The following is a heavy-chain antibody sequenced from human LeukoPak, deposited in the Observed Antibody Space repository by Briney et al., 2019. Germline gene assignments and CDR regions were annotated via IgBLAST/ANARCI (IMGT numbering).Heavy chain of an antibody. CDR3: ARGNSRIGRYNWFDP. J-gene: IGHJ5*02. CDR1: GGSISSGDYY. CDR2: IYYSGST. D-gene: IGHD2-21*01. V-gene: IGHV4-30-4*01. Sequence: PSETLSLTCTVSGGSISSGDYYWSWIRQPPGKGLEWLGYIYYSGSTYYNPSLKSRVTISVDTSKNQFSLKLSSVTAADTAVYYCARGNSRIGRYNWFDPWGQGTLVTVSS.